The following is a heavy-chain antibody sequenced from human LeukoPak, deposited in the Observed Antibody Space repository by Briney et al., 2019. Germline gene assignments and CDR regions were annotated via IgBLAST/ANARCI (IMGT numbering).Heavy chain of an antibody. Sequence: SETLSLTCAVHGGSFSGYYWSWIRQPPGKGLEWIGEINHSGSTNYNPSLKSRVTISVDTSKNQFSLKLSSVTAADTAVYYCARGHYSSSWYNWFDPWGQGTLVTVSS. CDR1: GGSFSGYY. J-gene: IGHJ5*02. CDR3: ARGHYSSSWYNWFDP. CDR2: INHSGST. V-gene: IGHV4-34*01. D-gene: IGHD6-13*01.